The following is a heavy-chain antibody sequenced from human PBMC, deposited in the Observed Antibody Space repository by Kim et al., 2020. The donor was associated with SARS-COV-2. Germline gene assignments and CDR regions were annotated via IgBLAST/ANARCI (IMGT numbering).Heavy chain of an antibody. Sequence: GGSLRLSCAASGFTFSSYAMSWVRQAPGKGREWVSAISGSGGRTSTEDSVKGEFTFTRENSKNKSILQMKSRRAEDTAVYDCAKSDRIIMIVGVTLFDY. CDR3: AKSDRIIMIVGVTLFDY. V-gene: IGHV3-23*01. D-gene: IGHD3-22*01. CDR1: GFTFSSYA. CDR2: ISGSGGRT. J-gene: IGHJ4*01.